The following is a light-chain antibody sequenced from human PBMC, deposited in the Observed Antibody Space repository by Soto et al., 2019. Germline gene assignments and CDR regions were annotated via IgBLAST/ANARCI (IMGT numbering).Light chain of an antibody. CDR1: RPNIGSNT. CDR3: AAWDDSLKVVV. Sequence: QSVLTQPPSASGTPGQRVTMSCSGSRPNIGSNTVNWYQQFPGTAPKVLIYSNDQRPSGVPDRFSGSKSDTSASLAISGLQSEDEADYYCAAWDDSLKVVVFGGGTMLTVL. V-gene: IGLV1-44*01. CDR2: SND. J-gene: IGLJ2*01.